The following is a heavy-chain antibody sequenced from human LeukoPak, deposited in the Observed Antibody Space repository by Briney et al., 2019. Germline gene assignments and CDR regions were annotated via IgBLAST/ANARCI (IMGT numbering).Heavy chain of an antibody. D-gene: IGHD3-10*01. CDR2: IYSGGST. J-gene: IGHJ4*02. V-gene: IGHV3-66*01. CDR3: ASGWFGELTLGY. Sequence: PGGSLRLSCAASGFTASSNYMSWVRQAPGKGLEWVSVIYSGGSTYYADSVKGRFTISRDNSKNTLYLQMNSLRAEDTAVYYCASGWFGELTLGYWGQGTLVTVSS. CDR1: GFTASSNY.